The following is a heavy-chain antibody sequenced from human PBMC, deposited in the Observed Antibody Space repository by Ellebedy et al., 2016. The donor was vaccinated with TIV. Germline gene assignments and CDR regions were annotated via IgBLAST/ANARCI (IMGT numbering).Heavy chain of an antibody. CDR1: GYTFTSYY. Sequence: ASVKVSCXASGYTFTSYYMHWVRQAPGQGLEWMGIINPSGGSTSYAQKFQGRVTMTRNTSISTAYMELSSLRSEDTAVYYCARMDYDSSGYYYEGDYWGQGTLVTVSS. V-gene: IGHV1-46*01. D-gene: IGHD3-22*01. CDR3: ARMDYDSSGYYYEGDY. CDR2: INPSGGST. J-gene: IGHJ4*02.